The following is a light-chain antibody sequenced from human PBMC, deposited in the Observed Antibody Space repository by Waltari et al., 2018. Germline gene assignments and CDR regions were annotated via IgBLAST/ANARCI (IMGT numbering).Light chain of an antibody. J-gene: IGLJ2*01. Sequence: SYELTQPPSVSVSPGQTARITCSGDALPKQYAYWYQQKPGQAPVLVIYQDTKWPSGIPERFSGASSGTTVTLTISGVQAEDEADDYCQSADSSGTYVVFGGGTKLTVL. CDR2: QDT. V-gene: IGLV3-25*03. CDR3: QSADSSGTYVV. CDR1: ALPKQY.